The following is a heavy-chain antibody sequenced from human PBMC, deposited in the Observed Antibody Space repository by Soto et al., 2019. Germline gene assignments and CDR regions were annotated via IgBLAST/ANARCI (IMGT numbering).Heavy chain of an antibody. CDR2: IYYSGST. J-gene: IGHJ5*02. CDR1: GGSISSGDYY. D-gene: IGHD2-21*01. Sequence: PSETLSLTCTVSGGSISSGDYYWSWIRQPPGKGLEWIGYIYYSGSTYYNPSLKSRVTISVDTSKNQFSLKLSSVTAADTAVYYCARSDLGMAPLQGLDPWGQGTTVTV. CDR3: ARSDLGMAPLQGLDP. V-gene: IGHV4-30-4*01.